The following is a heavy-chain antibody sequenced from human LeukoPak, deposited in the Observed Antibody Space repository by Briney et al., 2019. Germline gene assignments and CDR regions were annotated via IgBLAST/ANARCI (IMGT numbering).Heavy chain of an antibody. Sequence: GESLKISCKGSGYSFTSYWIGWVRQMPGKGLEWMGIIYPGASDTRYSPSFQGQVTISADKSISTAYLQWSSLKASDTAMYYCARSSGYSSGWYFRDAFDIWGQGTMVTVSS. CDR3: ARSSGYSSGWYFRDAFDI. CDR2: IYPGASDT. V-gene: IGHV5-51*01. D-gene: IGHD6-19*01. CDR1: GYSFTSYW. J-gene: IGHJ3*02.